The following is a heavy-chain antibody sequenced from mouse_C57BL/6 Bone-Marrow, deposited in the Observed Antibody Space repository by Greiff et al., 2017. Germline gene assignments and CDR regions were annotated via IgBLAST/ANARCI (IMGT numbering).Heavy chain of an antibody. V-gene: IGHV1-52*01. CDR2: IDPSDSET. CDR1: GYTFTSYW. D-gene: IGHD1-1*01. Sequence: QVQLQQPGAELVRPGSSVKLSCKASGYTFTSYWMHWVKQSPMQGLEWIGNIDPSDSETHYTQNFKDKATLTVDKSSSTAYMQLSSLTSADSAVYDYAVYGTSPWGQGTLVTVSA. J-gene: IGHJ3*01. CDR3: AVYGTSP.